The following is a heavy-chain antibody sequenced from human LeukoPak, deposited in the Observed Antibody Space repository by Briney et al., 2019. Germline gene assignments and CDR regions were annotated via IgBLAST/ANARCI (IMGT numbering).Heavy chain of an antibody. V-gene: IGHV1-18*01. J-gene: IGHJ4*02. CDR2: ISAYNGNT. CDR1: GYTFTSYG. CDR3: ARNLRNYYDSSGPGDY. Sequence: ASVKVSCKASGYTFTSYGISWVRQAPGQGLEWMGWISAYNGNTNYAQKLQGRVTMTTDTSTSTAYMELRSLRSGDTAVYYCARNLRNYYDSSGPGDYWGQGTLVTVSS. D-gene: IGHD3-22*01.